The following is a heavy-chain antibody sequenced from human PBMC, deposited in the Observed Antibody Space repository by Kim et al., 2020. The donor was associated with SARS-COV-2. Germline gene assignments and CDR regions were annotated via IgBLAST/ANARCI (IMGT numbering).Heavy chain of an antibody. CDR3: ASYGPHGSGILHYYYYYGMDV. CDR1: GYTFTSYD. CDR2: MNPNSGNT. V-gene: IGHV1-8*01. Sequence: ASVKVSCKASGYTFTSYDINWVRQATGQGLEWMGWMNPNSGNTGYAQKFQGRVTMTRNTSISTAYMELSSLRSEDTAVYYCASYGPHGSGILHYYYYYGMDVWGQGTTVTVSS. J-gene: IGHJ6*02. D-gene: IGHD3-10*01.